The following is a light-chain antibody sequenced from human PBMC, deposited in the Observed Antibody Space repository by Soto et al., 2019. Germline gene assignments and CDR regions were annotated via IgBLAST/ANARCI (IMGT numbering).Light chain of an antibody. V-gene: IGKV3-15*01. CDR1: RQIVSSN. CDR2: GAS. Sequence: EIVLTQSPGTLSVSPGERSTLSCMASRQIVSSNLAWYHQKPGQAPRLLIYGASTRATGIPARFSGSGSGTEFTLTISSLQSEHFAVYYRQQYNNWPPITFGHGTRLEIK. J-gene: IGKJ5*01. CDR3: QQYNNWPPIT.